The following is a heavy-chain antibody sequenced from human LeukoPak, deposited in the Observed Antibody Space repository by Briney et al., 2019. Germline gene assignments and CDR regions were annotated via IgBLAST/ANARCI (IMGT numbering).Heavy chain of an antibody. CDR2: TWFDGSNN. CDR1: GFTFSDYA. Sequence: GGSLRLSCSASGFTFSDYAMHWVRQAPGKGLEWVALTWFDGSNNHYADSVKGRFSISRDNSKNTLYLQMNSLRAEDTAVYYCARDSVMTTMTDDPDYWGQGTLVTVSS. CDR3: ARDSVMTTMTDDPDY. D-gene: IGHD4-17*01. V-gene: IGHV3-33*08. J-gene: IGHJ4*02.